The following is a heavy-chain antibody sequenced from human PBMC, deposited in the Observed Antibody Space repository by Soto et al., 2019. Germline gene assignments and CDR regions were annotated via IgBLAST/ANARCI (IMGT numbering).Heavy chain of an antibody. V-gene: IGHV1-2*02. CDR3: VKTYDGSGQPSHYFDP. J-gene: IGHJ5*02. D-gene: IGHD3-22*01. CDR2: INPKSGGT. CDR1: GYTFTDYF. Sequence: QVQLVQSGAEVKKPGASVKVSCEASGYTFTDYFIHWVRQAPGQGLEWMGWINPKSGGTNYAQVFRGRVTMTRDPSISAAYMDLSGLRSDDTATYYCVKTYDGSGQPSHYFDPWGQGTPVTFSS.